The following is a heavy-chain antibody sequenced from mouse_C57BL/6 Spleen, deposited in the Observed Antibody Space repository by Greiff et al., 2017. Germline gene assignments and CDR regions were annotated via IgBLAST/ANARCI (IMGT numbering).Heavy chain of an antibody. CDR1: GFTFSDFY. CDR2: SRNKANDYTT. CDR3: ARDAETGAWFAY. Sequence: EVKLVDSGGGLVKSGRSLRLSCATSGFTFSDFYMEWVRQAPGKGLEWIAASRNKANDYTTEYSASVKGRFIVSRDTSQSILYLQIKALRPEDPSIYYCARDAETGAWFAYWGQGTLVTVSA. J-gene: IGHJ3*01. V-gene: IGHV7-1*01.